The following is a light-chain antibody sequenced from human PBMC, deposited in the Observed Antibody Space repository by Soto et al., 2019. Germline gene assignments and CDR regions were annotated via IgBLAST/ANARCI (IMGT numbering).Light chain of an antibody. CDR2: GAS. J-gene: IGKJ1*01. V-gene: IGKV3-20*01. CDR1: QSVSSTY. CDR3: QQYGNSPWT. Sequence: EIVLTQSPGTLSLSPGERATLSCRASQSVSSTYLAWYQQKPGQAPRLLIYGASTRATGVPDRFSGSGSGKDFSLTISGLEPEDFAVYHCQQYGNSPWTFGQGTRVEV.